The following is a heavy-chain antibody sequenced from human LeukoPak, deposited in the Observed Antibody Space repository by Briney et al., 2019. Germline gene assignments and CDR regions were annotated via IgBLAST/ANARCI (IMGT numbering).Heavy chain of an antibody. Sequence: PSETLSLTCTVSGGFLSGHWWSWIRQPPGKGLEWIGYIYYSGNTNYNPSLNTRVTISVDTSKNQFSLNLRSVTAADTAVYYCAGLHFAAAEEFDPWGQGTLVTVSS. CDR2: IYYSGNT. J-gene: IGHJ5*02. D-gene: IGHD6-13*01. V-gene: IGHV4-59*08. CDR1: GGFLSGHW. CDR3: AGLHFAAAEEFDP.